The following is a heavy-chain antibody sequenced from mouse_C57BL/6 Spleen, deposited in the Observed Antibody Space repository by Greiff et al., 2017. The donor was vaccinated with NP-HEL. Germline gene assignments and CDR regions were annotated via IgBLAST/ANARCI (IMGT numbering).Heavy chain of an antibody. CDR1: GYTFTSYW. D-gene: IGHD1-1*01. CDR3: ARRITTVVATYAMDY. V-gene: IGHV1-55*01. CDR2: IYPGSGST. Sequence: VQLQQSGAELVKPGASVKMSCKASGYTFTSYWITWVKQRPGQGLEWIGDIYPGSGSTNYNEKFKSKATLTVDTSSSTAYMQLSSLTSEDSAVYYCARRITTVVATYAMDYWGQGTSVTVSS. J-gene: IGHJ4*01.